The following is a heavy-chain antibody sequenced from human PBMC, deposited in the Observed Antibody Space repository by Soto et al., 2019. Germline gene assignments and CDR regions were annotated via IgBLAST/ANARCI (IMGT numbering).Heavy chain of an antibody. D-gene: IGHD3-3*01. Sequence: ASVKVSCKASGYTFTSYDINWVRQATGQGLEWMGWMNPNSGNTGYAQKFQGRVTMTRNTSISTAYMELSSLRSEDTAVYYCARARSGYDFWSGYYLRGMDVWGQGNTVTAS. CDR3: ARARSGYDFWSGYYLRGMDV. CDR1: GYTFTSYD. V-gene: IGHV1-8*01. J-gene: IGHJ6*02. CDR2: MNPNSGNT.